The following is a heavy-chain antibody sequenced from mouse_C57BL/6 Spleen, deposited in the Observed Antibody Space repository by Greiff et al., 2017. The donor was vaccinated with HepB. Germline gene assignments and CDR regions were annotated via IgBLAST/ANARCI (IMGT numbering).Heavy chain of an antibody. V-gene: IGHV1-82*01. CDR1: GYAFSSSW. D-gene: IGHD6-2*01. J-gene: IGHJ2*01. CDR2: IYPGDGDT. CDR3: AREGRSLSLYFDY. Sequence: VQLQQSGPELVKPGASVKISCKASGYAFSSSWMNWVKQRPGKGLEWIGRIYPGDGDTNYNGKFKGKATLTADKSSSTAYMQLSSLTSEDSAVYFCAREGRSLSLYFDYWGQGTTLTVSS.